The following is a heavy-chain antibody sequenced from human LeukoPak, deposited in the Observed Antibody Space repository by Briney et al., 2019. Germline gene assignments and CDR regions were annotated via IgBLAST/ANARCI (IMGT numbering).Heavy chain of an antibody. CDR1: GFTFSSYA. V-gene: IGHV3-21*01. CDR3: ARDTYYDSSGYYDY. D-gene: IGHD3-22*01. J-gene: IGHJ4*02. Sequence: PGGSLRLSCAASGFTFSSYAMTWVRQAPGKGLEWVSYISSSSSYIYYADSVKGRFTISRDNAKNSLYLQMNSLRAEDTAVYYCARDTYYDSSGYYDYWGQGTLVTVSS. CDR2: ISSSSSYI.